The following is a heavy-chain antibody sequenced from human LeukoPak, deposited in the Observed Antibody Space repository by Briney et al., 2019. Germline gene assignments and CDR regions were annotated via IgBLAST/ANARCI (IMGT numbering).Heavy chain of an antibody. V-gene: IGHV4-34*01. J-gene: IGHJ4*02. CDR1: GGSFSGYY. D-gene: IGHD3-9*01. CDR2: INHSGST. CDR3: ARGLPYYDILTGYFTPHKYYFDY. Sequence: SETLSLTCAVYGGSFSGYYWSWIRQPPGKGLEWIGEINHSGSTNHNPSLKSRVTISVDTSKNQFSLKLSSVTAADTAVYYCARGLPYYDILTGYFTPHKYYFDYWGQGTLVTVSS.